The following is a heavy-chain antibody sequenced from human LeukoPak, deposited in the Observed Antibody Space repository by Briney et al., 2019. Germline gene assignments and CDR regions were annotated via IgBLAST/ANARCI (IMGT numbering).Heavy chain of an antibody. CDR2: IYSGGRI. V-gene: IGHV4-39*07. CDR1: GGSFSGLYY. Sequence: PSETLSLTCTVSGGSFSGLYYWGWIRQPPGKGLEWIGSIYSGGRIYYNPSLKSRVTISVDMSKNHFSMKLTSVTAADTAVYYCARAPWAYGNYVHAFDIWGQGRTVTVFS. J-gene: IGHJ3*02. D-gene: IGHD4-11*01. CDR3: ARAPWAYGNYVHAFDI.